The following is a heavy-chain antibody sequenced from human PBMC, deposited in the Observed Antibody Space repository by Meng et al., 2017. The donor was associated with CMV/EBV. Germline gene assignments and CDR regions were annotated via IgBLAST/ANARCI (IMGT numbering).Heavy chain of an antibody. Sequence: GESLKISCAASGFTFSSYSMNWVRQAPGKGLEWVSSISSSSSYIYYADSVKGRFTISRDNAKNSLYLQMNSLRAEDTAAYYCAREEYSHGLEYYYYGMDVWGQGTTVTVSS. V-gene: IGHV3-21*01. CDR3: AREEYSHGLEYYYYGMDV. CDR2: ISSSSSYI. CDR1: GFTFSSYS. J-gene: IGHJ6*02. D-gene: IGHD5-18*01.